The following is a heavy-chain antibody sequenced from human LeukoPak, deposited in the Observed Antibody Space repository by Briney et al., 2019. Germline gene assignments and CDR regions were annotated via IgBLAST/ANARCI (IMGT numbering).Heavy chain of an antibody. D-gene: IGHD6-19*01. CDR2: INHSGST. Sequence: PSETLSLTCAVYGGSFSGYYWSWIRQPPGKGLEWIGEINHSGSTNYNPSLKSRVTISVDTSKNQFSLKLSSVTAADTAVYYCARVLAVAGRYDAFDIWGQGIMVTVSS. J-gene: IGHJ3*02. CDR1: GGSFSGYY. CDR3: ARVLAVAGRYDAFDI. V-gene: IGHV4-34*01.